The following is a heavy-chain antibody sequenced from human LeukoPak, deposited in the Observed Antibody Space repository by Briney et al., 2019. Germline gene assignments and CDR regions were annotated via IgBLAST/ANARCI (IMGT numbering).Heavy chain of an antibody. CDR3: ARRGYSPDF. V-gene: IGHV4-34*01. Sequence: PSETLSLTCAVYGGSFSGYYWSWIRQPPGKGLEWIGSIYYSGSTYYNPSLKSRVTISVDTSKNQFSLKLSSVTAADTAVYYCARRGYSPDFWGQGTLVTVSS. D-gene: IGHD5-18*01. J-gene: IGHJ4*02. CDR2: IYYSGST. CDR1: GGSFSGYY.